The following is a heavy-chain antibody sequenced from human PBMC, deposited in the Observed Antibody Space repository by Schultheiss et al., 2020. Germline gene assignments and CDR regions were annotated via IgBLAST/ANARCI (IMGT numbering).Heavy chain of an antibody. D-gene: IGHD3-10*01. CDR3: ARIRRITMVRGIFSYDY. CDR2: IFSNDEK. V-gene: IGHV2-26*01. J-gene: IGHJ4*02. Sequence: SGPTLVKPTETLTLTCTVSGFSLSNARMGVSWIRQPPGKALEWLAHIFSNDEKSYSTSLKSRLTISKDTSKSQVVLTMTNMDPVDTATYYCARIRRITMVRGIFSYDYWGQGTLVTVSS. CDR1: GFSLSNARMG.